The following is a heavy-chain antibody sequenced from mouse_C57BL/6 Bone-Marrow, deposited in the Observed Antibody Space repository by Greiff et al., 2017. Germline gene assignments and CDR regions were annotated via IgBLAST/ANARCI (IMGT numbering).Heavy chain of an antibody. J-gene: IGHJ2*01. V-gene: IGHV5-4*03. CDR3: ARGLGRTPFDY. D-gene: IGHD4-1*01. CDR2: ISDGGSYT. Sequence: EVNVVESGGGLVKPGGSLKLSCAASGFTFSSYAMSWVRQTPEKRLEWVATISDGGSYTYYPDNVKGRFTISRDNAKNNLYLQMSHLKSEDTAMYYCARGLGRTPFDYWGQGTTLTVCS. CDR1: GFTFSSYA.